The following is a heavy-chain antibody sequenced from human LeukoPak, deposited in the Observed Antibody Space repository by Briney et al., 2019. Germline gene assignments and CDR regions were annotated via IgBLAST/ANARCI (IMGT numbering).Heavy chain of an antibody. J-gene: IGHJ4*02. D-gene: IGHD3-3*01. V-gene: IGHV3-20*04. CDR3: ARGGLRFLEWYSDY. CDR1: GFTFDDYG. Sequence: GGSLRLSCAASGFTFDDYGMSWVRQAPGKGLEWVSGINWNGGSTVYADSVKGRFTISRDNAKNSLYLQMNSLRAEDTALYYCARGGLRFLEWYSDYWGQGTLVTVSS. CDR2: INWNGGST.